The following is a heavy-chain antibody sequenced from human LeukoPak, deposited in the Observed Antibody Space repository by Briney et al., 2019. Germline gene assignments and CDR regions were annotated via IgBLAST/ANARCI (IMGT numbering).Heavy chain of an antibody. D-gene: IGHD6-19*01. J-gene: IGHJ5*02. V-gene: IGHV4-39*01. Sequence: SETLSLTCTVSGGSISSSSYYWGWIRQPPGKGLEWIGSIYHSGSTYYNPSLKSRVTISVDTSKNQFSLKLSPVTAADTAVYYCARTNGYSSGWCAFIQYNWFDPWGQGTLVTVSS. CDR2: IYHSGST. CDR1: GGSISSSSYY. CDR3: ARTNGYSSGWCAFIQYNWFDP.